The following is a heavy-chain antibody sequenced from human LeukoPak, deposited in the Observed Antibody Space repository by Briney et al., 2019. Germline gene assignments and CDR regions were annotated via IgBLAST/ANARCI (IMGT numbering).Heavy chain of an antibody. D-gene: IGHD6-19*01. V-gene: IGHV4-38-2*02. CDR1: GYSISSGYY. CDR3: ARGSSGWSNFDY. J-gene: IGHJ4*02. Sequence: PSETLSLTCTVSGYSISSGYYWGWIRQPPGKGLEWIGNIYHSGSTYYNPSLKSRVTISVDTSKNQFSLKLSSVTAADTAVYYCARGSSGWSNFDYWGQGTLVTVSS. CDR2: IYHSGST.